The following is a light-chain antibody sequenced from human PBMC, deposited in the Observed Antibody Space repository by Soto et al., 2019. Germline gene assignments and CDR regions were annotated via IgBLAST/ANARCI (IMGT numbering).Light chain of an antibody. Sequence: QSVLTQPASVSGSPGQSITISCTGTSSDVGGYNYVSWYQQHPGKAPKLMIYDVSNRPSGVSNRFSGSKSGNTASLTISGLQAEDAADYYCSSYTSSLYVFGTGTKVTVL. CDR2: DVS. CDR1: SSDVGGYNY. CDR3: SSYTSSLYV. V-gene: IGLV2-14*01. J-gene: IGLJ1*01.